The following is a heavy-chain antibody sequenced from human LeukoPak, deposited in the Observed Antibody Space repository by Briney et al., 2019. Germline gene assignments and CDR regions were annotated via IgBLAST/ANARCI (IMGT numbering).Heavy chain of an antibody. V-gene: IGHV4-39*01. J-gene: IGHJ5*02. CDR3: ARTVPINIAVAGTGAWFDP. CDR2: IFYSGST. D-gene: IGHD6-19*01. Sequence: SETLSLTCTVSGGSISTSNYYWGWIRQPPGKGLEWIGNIFYSGSTYYSPSLKSRVTISVDTSKNQFSLKLSSVTAADTAVYYCARTVPINIAVAGTGAWFDPWGQGTLVTVSS. CDR1: GGSISTSNYY.